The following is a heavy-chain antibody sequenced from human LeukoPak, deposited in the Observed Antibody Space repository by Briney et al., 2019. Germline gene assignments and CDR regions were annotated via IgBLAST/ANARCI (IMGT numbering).Heavy chain of an antibody. J-gene: IGHJ6*03. CDR3: ARDGGITLVRGVIMGDYYYYYMDV. D-gene: IGHD3-10*01. V-gene: IGHV3-21*01. Sequence: GGSLRLSCAASGFTFSSYSMNWVRQAPGKGLEWVSSISSSSSYIYYADSVKGRFTISRDNAKNSLYLQMNSLRAEDTAVYYCARDGGITLVRGVIMGDYYYYYMDVWGRGTTVTVSS. CDR2: ISSSSSYI. CDR1: GFTFSSYS.